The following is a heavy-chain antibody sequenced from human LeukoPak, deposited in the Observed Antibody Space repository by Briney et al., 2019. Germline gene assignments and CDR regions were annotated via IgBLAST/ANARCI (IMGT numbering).Heavy chain of an antibody. CDR2: ISGSGGST. CDR1: GFTFSNYA. Sequence: GGSLRLSCAASGFTFSNYAMSWVRQAPGKGLEWVSGISGSGGSTYYADSVKGRFTISRDNSKNTLYLQMNSLRAEDTAVYYCASAVLLWFGGYPDYWGQGTLVTVSS. V-gene: IGHV3-23*01. CDR3: ASAVLLWFGGYPDY. J-gene: IGHJ4*02. D-gene: IGHD3-10*01.